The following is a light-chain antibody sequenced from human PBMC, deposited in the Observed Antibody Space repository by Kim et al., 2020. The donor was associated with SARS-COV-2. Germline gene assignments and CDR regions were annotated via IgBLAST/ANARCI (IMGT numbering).Light chain of an antibody. J-gene: IGKJ1*01. V-gene: IGKV1-5*03. CDR1: QNIETW. CDR3: QQYDSYSWT. Sequence: ASVGDRVTVTCLTSQNIETWLAWYQQRVGTAPKLLIYKATTLERGVPSRFSGSGSGTEFTLTIYGLQPDDFGTYYCQQYDSYSWTFGHGTKVDIK. CDR2: KAT.